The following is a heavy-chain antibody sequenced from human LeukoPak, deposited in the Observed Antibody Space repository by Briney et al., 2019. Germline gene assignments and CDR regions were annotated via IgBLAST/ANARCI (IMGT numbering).Heavy chain of an antibody. D-gene: IGHD6-19*01. CDR1: GYTFTGYY. V-gene: IGHV1-69*06. J-gene: IGHJ6*03. Sequence: SVKVSCKASGYTFTGYYMHWVRQAPGQGLEWMGGIIPIFGTANYAQKFQGRVTITADKSTSTAYMELSSLRSEDTAVYYCARFAAVAGTYTNSGYYYYMDVWGKGTTVTVSS. CDR3: ARFAAVAGTYTNSGYYYYMDV. CDR2: IIPIFGTA.